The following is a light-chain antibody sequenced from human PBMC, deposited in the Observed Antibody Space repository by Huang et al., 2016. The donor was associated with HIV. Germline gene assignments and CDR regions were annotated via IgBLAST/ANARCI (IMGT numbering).Light chain of an antibody. CDR2: DAS. CDR1: QSVSSH. Sequence: ELVLTQSPATLSLSPGERATLSCRASQSVSSHLAWYQQRPGKAPRRRIYDASTRATGVPGRLSGSGSGTDFTLTIGSLEPDDFAVDYCQQRSSWPPTFGQGTKLEIK. J-gene: IGKJ2*01. V-gene: IGKV3-11*01. CDR3: QQRSSWPPT.